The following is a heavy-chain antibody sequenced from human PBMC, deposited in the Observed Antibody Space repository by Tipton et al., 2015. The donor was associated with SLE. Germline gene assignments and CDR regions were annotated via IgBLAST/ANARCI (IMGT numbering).Heavy chain of an antibody. V-gene: IGHV1-69*05. CDR3: AGSVVVPAASHDP. CDR1: GYTFTSYG. Sequence: QSGAEVKKPGASVKVSCKASGYTFTSYGISWVRQAPGQGLEWMGGIIPIFGTANYAQKFQGRVTITTDESTSTAYMELSSLRSEDTAVYYCAGSVVVPAASHDPWGQGTLLTVSS. J-gene: IGHJ5*02. D-gene: IGHD2-2*01. CDR2: IIPIFGTA.